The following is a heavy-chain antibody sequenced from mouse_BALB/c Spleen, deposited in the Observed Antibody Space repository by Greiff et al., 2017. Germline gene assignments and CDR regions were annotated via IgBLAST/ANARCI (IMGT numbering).Heavy chain of an antibody. CDR1: GYTFTSYW. J-gene: IGHJ2*01. D-gene: IGHD1-1*01. V-gene: IGHV1-69*02. CDR2: IDPSDSYT. CDR3: ARGSVLLRQGYFDY. Sequence: QVQLKQPGAELVKPGASVKLSCKASGYTFTSYWMHWVKQRPGQGLEWIGEIDPSDSYTNYNQKFKGKATLTVDKSSSTAYMQLSSLTSEDSAVYYCARGSVLLRQGYFDYWGQGTTLTVSS.